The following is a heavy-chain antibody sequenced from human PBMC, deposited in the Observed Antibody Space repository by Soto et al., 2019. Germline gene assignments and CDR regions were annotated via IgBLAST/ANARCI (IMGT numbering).Heavy chain of an antibody. CDR3: AKAPDSSSWYGYWFDP. CDR1: GFTFSSYA. V-gene: IGHV3-23*01. Sequence: PGGSLRLSCATSGFTFSSYAMSWVRLAAGKGLEWVGAIRGSGGSTYYADSVKGRFSLSRDKSKNTLYLQMNSVRAEDTAVYYCAKAPDSSSWYGYWFDPWGQGTLVTVSA. CDR2: IRGSGGST. J-gene: IGHJ5*02. D-gene: IGHD6-13*01.